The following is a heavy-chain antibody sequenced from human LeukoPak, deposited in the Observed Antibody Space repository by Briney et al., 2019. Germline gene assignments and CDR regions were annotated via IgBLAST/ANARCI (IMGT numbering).Heavy chain of an antibody. CDR3: SGDRSGYYFFDH. D-gene: IGHD3-3*01. CDR2: ISYRGST. Sequence: SETLSLTCTVSGGSISSYYWSWIRQTPGKGLEWIGYISYRGSTNYNPSLKSRVTISVDTSKNQFSLKLNSVTAADTAVYYCSGDRSGYYFFDHSGQGTLVTVSS. J-gene: IGHJ4*02. CDR1: GGSISSYY. V-gene: IGHV4-59*01.